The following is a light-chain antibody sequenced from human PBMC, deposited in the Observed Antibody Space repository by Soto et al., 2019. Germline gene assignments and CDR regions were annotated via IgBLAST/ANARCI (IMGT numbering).Light chain of an antibody. Sequence: EIVLTQSPGTLSLSPGERATLSCRASQSITSSYLAWYQQKPGQAPRLLISSTISRATGIPDRFSGSGSGTDFTLTISRLEPEDFAVYYCQQYGSPLWTFGQGTKVEIK. V-gene: IGKV3-20*01. CDR3: QQYGSPLWT. J-gene: IGKJ1*01. CDR2: STI. CDR1: QSITSSY.